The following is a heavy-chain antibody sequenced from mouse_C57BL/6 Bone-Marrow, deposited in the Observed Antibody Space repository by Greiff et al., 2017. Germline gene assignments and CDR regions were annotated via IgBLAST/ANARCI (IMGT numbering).Heavy chain of an antibody. CDR3: AREDDGYSLAY. CDR1: GYTFTGYW. Sequence: QVQLQQSGAELMKPGASVKLSCKATGYTFTGYWIEWVKQRPGHGLEWIGEILPGSGSTNYNEKFKGKATFTADTSSNTAYMQLSSLTTEDSAIYYCAREDDGYSLAYWGQGTLVTVSA. CDR2: ILPGSGST. D-gene: IGHD2-3*01. V-gene: IGHV1-9*01. J-gene: IGHJ3*01.